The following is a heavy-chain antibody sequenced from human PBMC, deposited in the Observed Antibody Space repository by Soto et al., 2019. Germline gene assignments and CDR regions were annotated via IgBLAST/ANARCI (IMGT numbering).Heavy chain of an antibody. CDR1: GFTFNNYN. CDR3: AKDRGLGSPVSGGLGV. Sequence: GSLRLSCAASGFTFNNYNMNWVRQGPGKGLEWVASISSRSNQIFHADSVKGRFTISRDNAKNSVFLQMNSLRPEDTAVYYCAKDRGLGSPVSGGLGVWGQGTTVTVSS. J-gene: IGHJ6*02. CDR2: ISSRSNQI. D-gene: IGHD3-10*01. V-gene: IGHV3-21*01.